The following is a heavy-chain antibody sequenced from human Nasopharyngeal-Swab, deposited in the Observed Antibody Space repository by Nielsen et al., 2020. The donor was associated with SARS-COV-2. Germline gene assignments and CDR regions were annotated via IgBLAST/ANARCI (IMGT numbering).Heavy chain of an antibody. J-gene: IGHJ5*02. Sequence: SVKISCTASAGPFSSYAISWVRHAPGQGVEGMGGIIPIFGTANYAQNFQGRVTITADESTSTAYMELSSLRTEDTAVYYCALYSSSFEEVWFDPWGQGTLVTVSS. V-gene: IGHV1-69*01. CDR1: AGPFSSYA. D-gene: IGHD6-13*01. CDR2: IIPIFGTA. CDR3: ALYSSSFEEVWFDP.